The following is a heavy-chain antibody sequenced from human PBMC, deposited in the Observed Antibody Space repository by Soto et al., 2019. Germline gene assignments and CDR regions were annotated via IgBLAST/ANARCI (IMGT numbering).Heavy chain of an antibody. D-gene: IGHD3-10*01. CDR3: ARAPAGLLWFGELLYSYYGMDV. V-gene: IGHV4-30-2*01. Sequence: PSETLSLTCAVSGGSISSGGYSWSWIRQPPGKGLEWIGYIYHSGSTYYKPSLKSRVTISVDRSKNQFSLKLSSVTAADTAVYYCARAPAGLLWFGELLYSYYGMDVWGQGTTVS. CDR2: IYHSGST. J-gene: IGHJ6*02. CDR1: GGSISSGGYS.